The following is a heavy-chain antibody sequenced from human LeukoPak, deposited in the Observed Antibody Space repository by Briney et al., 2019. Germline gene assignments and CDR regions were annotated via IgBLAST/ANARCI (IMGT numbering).Heavy chain of an antibody. Sequence: PGRSLRLSCAASRFTFSSYAMHWVRQAPGKGLDWGAVISYDGINKYYADSVKGRFTISRDNSKNTLYLQMNSLRAEDTAVYYCARPGEVATTHDAFDIWGQGTMVTVSS. CDR3: ARPGEVATTHDAFDI. CDR2: ISYDGINK. V-gene: IGHV3-30*03. CDR1: RFTFSSYA. J-gene: IGHJ3*02. D-gene: IGHD5-12*01.